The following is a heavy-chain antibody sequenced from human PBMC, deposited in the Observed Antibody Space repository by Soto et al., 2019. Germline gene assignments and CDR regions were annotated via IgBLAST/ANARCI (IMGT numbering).Heavy chain of an antibody. CDR2: IIPILGIA. D-gene: IGHD2-15*01. V-gene: IGHV1-69*02. J-gene: IGHJ5*02. Sequence: SVKVSCKASGGTFSSYTISWVRQAPGQGLEWMGRIIPILGIANYAQKFQGRVTITADKSTSTAYMELSSLRSEDTAVYYCAKSQYCSGGSCYEGSDWFDPWGQGTLVTVSS. CDR1: GGTFSSYT. CDR3: AKSQYCSGGSCYEGSDWFDP.